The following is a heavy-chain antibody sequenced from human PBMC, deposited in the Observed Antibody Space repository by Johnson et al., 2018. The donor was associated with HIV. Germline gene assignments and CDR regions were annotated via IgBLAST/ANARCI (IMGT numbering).Heavy chain of an antibody. CDR3: AKDGGSSWSAFDI. V-gene: IGHV3-30*02. D-gene: IGHD6-13*01. CDR1: GFTFSSYG. Sequence: QVQLVESGGGVVQPGRSLRLSCAASGFTFSSYGMHWVRQAPGKGLEWVAFIHYDGSNEYYADSVKGRFTISRDNYKNTLYLQMNTLRVEDTAVYYCAKDGGSSWSAFDIWGQGTMVTVSS. J-gene: IGHJ3*02. CDR2: IHYDGSNE.